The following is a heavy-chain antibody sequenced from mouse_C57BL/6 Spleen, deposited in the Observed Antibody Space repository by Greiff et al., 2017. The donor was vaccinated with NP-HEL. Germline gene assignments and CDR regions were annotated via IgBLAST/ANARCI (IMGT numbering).Heavy chain of an antibody. D-gene: IGHD2-9*01. CDR3: ARGETYYGNDHYAMDY. V-gene: IGHV1-54*01. CDR1: GYAFTNYL. Sequence: VQLQQSGAELVRPGTSVKVSCKASGYAFTNYLIEWVKQRPGQGLEWIGVINPGSGGTNYNEKFKGKATLTADKSSSTAYMQISSLKSEDSAVYFCARGETYYGNDHYAMDYWGQGTSVTVSS. J-gene: IGHJ4*01. CDR2: INPGSGGT.